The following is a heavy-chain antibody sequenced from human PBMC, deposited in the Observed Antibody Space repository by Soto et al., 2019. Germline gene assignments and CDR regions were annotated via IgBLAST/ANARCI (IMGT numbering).Heavy chain of an antibody. CDR1: GFTFSSYG. CDR2: RWYDGSNK. CDR3: ARGVQGYYDSSGYYLDY. D-gene: IGHD3-22*01. J-gene: IGHJ4*02. V-gene: IGHV3-33*01. Sequence: QVQLVESGGGVVQPGRSLRLSCAASGFTFSSYGMHWVRQAPGKGLEWVAVRWYDGSNKYYADSVKGRFTISRDNSKNTMYLQMNSLRAEDTAVYYCARGVQGYYDSSGYYLDYWGQGTLVTVSS.